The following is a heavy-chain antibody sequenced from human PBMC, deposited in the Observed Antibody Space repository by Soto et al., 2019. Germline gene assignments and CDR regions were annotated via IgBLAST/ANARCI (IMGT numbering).Heavy chain of an antibody. CDR1: GVTFSSAW. Sequence: GGSLRLSGAASGVTFSSAWMNWVRQAPGKGLEWLGRVKSRTDGGTTEYTAPVKGRFTFSRDDSKNTLYLQMDSLKTEDTAVYYCTARLVRGTFDYWGQGTLVTVSS. J-gene: IGHJ4*02. CDR2: VKSRTDGGTT. V-gene: IGHV3-15*01. D-gene: IGHD1-26*01. CDR3: TARLVRGTFDY.